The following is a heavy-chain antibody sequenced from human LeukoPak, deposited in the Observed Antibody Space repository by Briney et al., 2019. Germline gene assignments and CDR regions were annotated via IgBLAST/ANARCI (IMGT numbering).Heavy chain of an antibody. CDR1: GFTFSSYA. CDR2: ISGTGGTT. D-gene: IGHD2-15*01. CDR3: AKDGWYGNVDY. J-gene: IGHJ4*02. V-gene: IGHV3-23*01. Sequence: GGSLRLSCAASGFTFSSYAMSWVRQAPGKGLEWVSTISGTGGTTYYADSVKGRFTISRDNSKNTLYLQMNSLRAEDTAVYYCAKDGWYGNVDYWGQGTLVTVSS.